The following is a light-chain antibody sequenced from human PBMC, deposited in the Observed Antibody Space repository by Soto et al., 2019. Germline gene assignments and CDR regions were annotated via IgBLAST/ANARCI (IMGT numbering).Light chain of an antibody. CDR1: SSDVGSYNL. Sequence: QSALTQPASVSGSPGQSITISCTGTSSDVGSYNLVSWYQQHPGKAPKLMIYEVSKRPSGVSNRFSGSKSGNTASLTISGLQAEDEADYYCCSYAGSSTLGFGTETKLTVL. V-gene: IGLV2-23*02. J-gene: IGLJ1*01. CDR2: EVS. CDR3: CSYAGSSTLG.